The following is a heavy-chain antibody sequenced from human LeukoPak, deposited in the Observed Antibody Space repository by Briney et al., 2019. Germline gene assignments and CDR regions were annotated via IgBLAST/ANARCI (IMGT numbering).Heavy chain of an antibody. CDR3: ARGFCSGGSCYSYDY. J-gene: IGHJ4*02. D-gene: IGHD2-15*01. Sequence: ASVKVSCKASGYTFSTYYMHWVRQAPRQGLEWMGVIDPSGGSTNYARKFQGRVTMTSDTSTSTVYMELSSLRSEDTAVYYCARGFCSGGSCYSYDYWGQGTLVTVSS. CDR1: GYTFSTYY. V-gene: IGHV1-46*01. CDR2: IDPSGGST.